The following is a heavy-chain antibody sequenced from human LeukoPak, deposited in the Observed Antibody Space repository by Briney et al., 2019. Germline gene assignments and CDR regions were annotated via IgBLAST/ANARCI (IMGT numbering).Heavy chain of an antibody. Sequence: GGSLRLSCAASGFTVSSNYMSWVRQAPGKGLEWVSVIYSGGSTYYADSVKGRFTISRDNSKNTLYLQMNSLRAEDTAVYYCAKGDVLAVADWFDPWGQGTLVTVSS. V-gene: IGHV3-66*01. CDR2: IYSGGST. CDR3: AKGDVLAVADWFDP. D-gene: IGHD6-19*01. CDR1: GFTVSSNY. J-gene: IGHJ5*02.